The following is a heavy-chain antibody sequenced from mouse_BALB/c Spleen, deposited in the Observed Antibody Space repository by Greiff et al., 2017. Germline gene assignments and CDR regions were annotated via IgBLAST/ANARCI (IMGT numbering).Heavy chain of an antibody. CDR1: GYTFTSYW. D-gene: IGHD2-2*01. J-gene: IGHJ4*01. CDR3: TRLWFSYYAMDY. Sequence: EVQLQQSGTVLARPGASVKMSCKASGYTFTSYWMHWVKQRPGQGLEWIGAIYPGNSDTSYNQKFKGKAKLTAVTSTSTAYMELSSLTNEDSAVYYCTRLWFSYYAMDYWGQGTSVTVSS. V-gene: IGHV1-5*01. CDR2: IYPGNSDT.